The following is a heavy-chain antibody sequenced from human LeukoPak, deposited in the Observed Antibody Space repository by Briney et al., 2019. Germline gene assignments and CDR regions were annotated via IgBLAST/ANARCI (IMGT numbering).Heavy chain of an antibody. CDR1: GGSISSFY. D-gene: IGHD5-12*01. CDR3: ARGTKTGYTGYDWNY. Sequence: SETLSLTCTVSGGSISSFYWSWIRQPPGKGLEWIGYIYHTGSANFNPSLKSRVTISVDTSSNQFSLILTSVTAADTAVYYCARGTKTGYTGYDWNYWGQGSLVTVSS. V-gene: IGHV4-59*01. CDR2: IYHTGSA. J-gene: IGHJ4*02.